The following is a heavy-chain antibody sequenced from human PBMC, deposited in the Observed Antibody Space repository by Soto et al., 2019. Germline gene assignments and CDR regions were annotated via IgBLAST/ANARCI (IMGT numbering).Heavy chain of an antibody. CDR2: IKQDGSEK. V-gene: IGHV3-7*01. D-gene: IGHD6-19*01. Sequence: EGSLRLSCAASGFTFSSYGMHWVRQAPGKGLEWVANIKQDGSEKYYVDSVKGRFTISRDNAKNSLYLQMNSLRAEDTAVYYCARDEYSSGWYVYWGQGTLVT. J-gene: IGHJ4*02. CDR1: GFTFSSYG. CDR3: ARDEYSSGWYVY.